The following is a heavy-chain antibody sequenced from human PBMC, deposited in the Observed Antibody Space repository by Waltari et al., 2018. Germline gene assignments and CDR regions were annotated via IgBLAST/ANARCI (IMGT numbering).Heavy chain of an antibody. D-gene: IGHD7-27*01. V-gene: IGHV3-53*01. CDR2: IYSGGET. CDR3: ATWTGGSLGAFDN. Sequence: EVQLVESGGGLIQPGGSLRLSCEVSGFTVSNNYIGWVRQAPGKGLECVSVIYSGGETYDADAVRGRFTISRDNSKNTLYLQMNSLRVEDTALYYCATWTGGSLGAFDNWGQGTMVTVSS. J-gene: IGHJ3*02. CDR1: GFTVSNNY.